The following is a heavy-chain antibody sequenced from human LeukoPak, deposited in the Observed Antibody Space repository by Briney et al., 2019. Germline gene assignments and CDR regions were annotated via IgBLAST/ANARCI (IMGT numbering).Heavy chain of an antibody. CDR2: ISSSSSTI. CDR3: ARSIESGSYTFDY. Sequence: GGSLRLSCAASGFTFSSYSMNWVRQAPGKGLEWVSYISSSSSTIYYADSVKGRFTISRDNAKNSLYLQMNSLRAEDTAVYYCARSIESGSYTFDYWGQGTLVTVSS. CDR1: GFTFSSYS. V-gene: IGHV3-48*01. D-gene: IGHD1-26*01. J-gene: IGHJ4*02.